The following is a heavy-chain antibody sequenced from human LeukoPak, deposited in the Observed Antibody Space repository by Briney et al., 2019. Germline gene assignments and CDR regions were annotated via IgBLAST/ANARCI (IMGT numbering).Heavy chain of an antibody. CDR1: GFTFSSYS. D-gene: IGHD5-18*01. CDR2: ISNSSSYI. Sequence: GGSLTLSCAASGFTFSSYSMNWVRQAPGKGLEWVSSISNSSSYIYYADSVKGRFTISRDNAKNSLYLQMNSLRAEDTAVYYCARDGYDYFDYWGEGTLVTVSS. CDR3: ARDGYDYFDY. V-gene: IGHV3-21*01. J-gene: IGHJ4*02.